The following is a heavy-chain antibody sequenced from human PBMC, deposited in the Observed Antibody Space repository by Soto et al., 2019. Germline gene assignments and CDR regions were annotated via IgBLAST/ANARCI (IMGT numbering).Heavy chain of an antibody. CDR2: IYWDDDK. D-gene: IGHD3-3*01. V-gene: IGHV2-5*02. Sequence: QITLNESGPTQVKPRQTLTLTCTFSGFSLTTSGVGVGWIRQSPGKAPEWLALIYWDDDKRYSPSLKSRLTITKDPSKHQVVLTMADLDPADTATYYCAHRVLRTVFGLVTTTAIYFDFWGQGTPVAFSS. CDR3: AHRVLRTVFGLVTTTAIYFDF. CDR1: GFSLTTSGVG. J-gene: IGHJ4*02.